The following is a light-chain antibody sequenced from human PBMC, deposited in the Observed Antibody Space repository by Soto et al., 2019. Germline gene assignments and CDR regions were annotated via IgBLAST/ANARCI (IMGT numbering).Light chain of an antibody. Sequence: MQVTQSTSVQSASVVDRITITCRASQGISSYLAWYQQKPGKAPKLLIYDASSLETGVPSRFSGSGSGTEFTLTIRSLQPDDFATYHSQPSSSDWPFAQGTKVDIK. J-gene: IGKJ1*01. CDR3: QPSSSDWP. V-gene: IGKV1-9*01. CDR1: QGISSY. CDR2: DAS.